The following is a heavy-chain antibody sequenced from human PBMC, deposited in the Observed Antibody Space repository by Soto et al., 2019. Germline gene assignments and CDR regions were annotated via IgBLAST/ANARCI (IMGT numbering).Heavy chain of an antibody. J-gene: IGHJ5*02. CDR3: ARDGDPQSAFWSGPLGGGRFDP. Sequence: QVQLVQSGAEVKKPGSSVNVSCKTSGGTFGNSAVTWVRQAPGQGLEWLGGIVPMFGTANYAQKFQGRVTMTPDESTITAYMELSSLNTDDTAVYYGARDGDPQSAFWSGPLGGGRFDPWGQGTLVTVSS. D-gene: IGHD3-3*01. V-gene: IGHV1-69*05. CDR1: GGTFGNSA. CDR2: IVPMFGTA.